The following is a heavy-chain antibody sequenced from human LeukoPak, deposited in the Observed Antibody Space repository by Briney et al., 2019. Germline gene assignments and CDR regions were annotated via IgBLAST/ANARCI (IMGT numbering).Heavy chain of an antibody. J-gene: IGHJ4*02. CDR3: ARQTGSGLFILP. CDR1: GASISSSSYY. V-gene: IGHV4-39*07. Sequence: SETLSLTCTVSGASISSSSYYWGWIRQPPGKGPEWIGSIYYSGSTFYNPSLKSRVTISVDTSKNQFSLKLSSVTAADTAVYYCARQTGSGLFILPGGQGTLVTVSS. D-gene: IGHD3/OR15-3a*01. CDR2: IYYSGST.